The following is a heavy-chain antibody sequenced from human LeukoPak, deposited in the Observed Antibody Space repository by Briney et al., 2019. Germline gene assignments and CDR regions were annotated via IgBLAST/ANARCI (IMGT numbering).Heavy chain of an antibody. CDR1: GFTFSXXX. Sequence: GGSLRLXXAASGFTFSXXXXXXVRQAPGXXXXXXXXXXXXXXTIYYXDSVKGRFTXXRDNAKNSLYLQMNSLRAEXTAVYYCARDLVAISSHYYGSGSGFDYWGQGTLVTVSS. CDR3: ARDLVAISSHYYGSGSGFDY. D-gene: IGHD3-10*01. J-gene: IGHJ4*02. CDR2: XXXXXXTI. V-gene: IGHV3-48*03.